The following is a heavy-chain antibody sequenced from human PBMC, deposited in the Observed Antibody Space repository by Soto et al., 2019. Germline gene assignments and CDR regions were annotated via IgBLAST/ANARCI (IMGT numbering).Heavy chain of an antibody. V-gene: IGHV4-39*01. CDR1: GDSISRSTYS. CDR2: VYYSGST. D-gene: IGHD3-22*01. CDR3: ASQSYDSSDYFDY. Sequence: SETLSLTCTVSGDSISRSTYSWGWIRQPPGRGLEWIGSVYYSGSTYYNTYLKSRVTISVDTSRNHFSLTLISVTAADSAIYYCASQSYDSSDYFDYWGQGLLVT. J-gene: IGHJ4*02.